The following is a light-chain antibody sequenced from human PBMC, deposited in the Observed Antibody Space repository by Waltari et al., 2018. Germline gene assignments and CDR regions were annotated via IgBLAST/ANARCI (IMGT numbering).Light chain of an antibody. V-gene: IGLV2-8*01. J-gene: IGLJ1*01. CDR2: EVT. CDR1: RSHVGGSNY. CDR3: SSYVGTNNFYV. Sequence: QSALTQHPSASGSHGQSVTIPCTGTRSHVGGSNYVTWYQQHPGKAPKLLIYEVTKRPSGVPDRFSGSKSGNTASLTVSGLQVDDEADYYCSSYVGTNNFYVFGSGTKVTVL.